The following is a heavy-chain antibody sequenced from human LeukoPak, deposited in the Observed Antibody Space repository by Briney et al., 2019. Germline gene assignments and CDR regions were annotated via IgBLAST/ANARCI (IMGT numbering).Heavy chain of an antibody. CDR3: VRAGRFFTWYFDY. CDR2: IYYSGST. CDR1: GGSISSYY. D-gene: IGHD3-3*01. Sequence: PSETLSLTCTVSGGSISSYYWSWIRQPPGKGLEWIGYIYYSGSTNYNPSLKSRVTISVDTSKKQFSLKLSSVTAADTAVYYCVRAGRFFTWYFDYWGQGTLVTVSS. J-gene: IGHJ4*02. V-gene: IGHV4-59*01.